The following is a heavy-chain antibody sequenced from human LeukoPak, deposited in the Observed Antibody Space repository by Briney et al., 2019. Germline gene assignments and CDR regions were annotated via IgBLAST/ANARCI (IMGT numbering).Heavy chain of an antibody. CDR1: GYTFTGYY. D-gene: IGHD3-22*01. CDR2: INPNSGGT. CDR3: ARDPYYYDSSGPREGYYMDV. V-gene: IGHV1-2*02. Sequence: ASVKVSCKASGYTFTGYYMHWVRQAPGQGLEWMGWINPNSGGTNYAEKFQGRVNIIGDTAISTAYMELSRLRSDDTAVYYCARDPYYYDSSGPREGYYMDVWGKGTTVTVSS. J-gene: IGHJ6*03.